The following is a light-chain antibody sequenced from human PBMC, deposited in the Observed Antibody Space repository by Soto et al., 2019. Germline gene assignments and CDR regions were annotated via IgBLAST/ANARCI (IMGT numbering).Light chain of an antibody. CDR2: AAS. V-gene: IGKV3-20*01. CDR3: XXYGSAPWT. CDR1: QTISSNY. Sequence: PGKRATISCRASQTISSNYLAWYRQKPGQAPRLLIYAASNRAXXIPDXFXXSGXGXDXXXXVSRLEPEDFAVYYCXXYGSAPWTFGQGTKVEI. J-gene: IGKJ1*01.